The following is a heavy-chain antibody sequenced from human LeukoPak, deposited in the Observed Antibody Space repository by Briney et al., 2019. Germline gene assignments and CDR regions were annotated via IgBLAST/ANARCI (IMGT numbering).Heavy chain of an antibody. V-gene: IGHV3-11*01. CDR1: GFTFSDYY. D-gene: IGHD6-13*01. Sequence: TGGSLRLSCAASGFTFSDYYMSWIRQAPGKGLEWVSYISSSGSTIYYADSVKGRFTISRDNAKNSLYLQMNSLRAEDTAVYYCAKDPLYSSSWYNYWGQGTLVTVSS. CDR3: AKDPLYSSSWYNY. CDR2: ISSSGSTI. J-gene: IGHJ4*02.